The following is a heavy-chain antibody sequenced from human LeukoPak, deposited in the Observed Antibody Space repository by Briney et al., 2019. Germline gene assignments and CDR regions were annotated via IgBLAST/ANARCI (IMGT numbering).Heavy chain of an antibody. CDR3: AREGSIAAAGSFDY. V-gene: IGHV1-3*01. CDR2: INAGNGNT. CDR1: GYTFNYFA. Sequence: ASVKVSCKASGYTFNYFAMHWVRQAPGQRLEWMGWINAGNGNTKYSQKFQGRVTITRDTSASTAYMELSSLRSEDTAVYYCAREGSIAAAGSFDYWGQGTLVTVSS. D-gene: IGHD6-13*01. J-gene: IGHJ4*02.